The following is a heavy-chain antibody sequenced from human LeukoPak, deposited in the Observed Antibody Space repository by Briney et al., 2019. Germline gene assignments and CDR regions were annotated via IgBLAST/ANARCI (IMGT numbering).Heavy chain of an antibody. D-gene: IGHD3-22*01. CDR2: ISSNGGNT. CDR1: GFSFSNYA. CDR3: ARGKPDSSGYYLDY. Sequence: PGESLRLSCAASGFSFSNYAMHWVRQAPGKGLEYVSAISSNGGNTYYANSVKGRFTISRDNSNNTLYLQMGSLRAEDTAVYYCARGKPDSSGYYLDYWGQGTLVTVSS. V-gene: IGHV3-64*01. J-gene: IGHJ4*02.